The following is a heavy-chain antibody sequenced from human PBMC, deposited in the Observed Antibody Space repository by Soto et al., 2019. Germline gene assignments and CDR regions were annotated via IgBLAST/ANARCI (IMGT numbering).Heavy chain of an antibody. CDR1: GGSISSSSYY. CDR3: ASRRNYDFWSGYAREFDP. V-gene: IGHV4-39*01. Sequence: SETVSLTXTVSGGSISSSSYYWGWIRQPPGKGLEWIGSIYYSGSTYYNPSLKSRVTISVDTSKNQFSLKLSSVTAADTAVYYCASRRNYDFWSGYAREFDPWGQGTLVTVSS. D-gene: IGHD3-3*01. CDR2: IYYSGST. J-gene: IGHJ5*02.